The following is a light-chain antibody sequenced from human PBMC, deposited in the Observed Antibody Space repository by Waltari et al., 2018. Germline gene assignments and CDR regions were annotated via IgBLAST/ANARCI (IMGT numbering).Light chain of an antibody. Sequence: LSQPPSVSVAPGQAAQLPCARDNIGGQRVHWYQQKSGQAPILFIYFENDRPPGTPERFAGSSSGNTATLTISRVEAEDEGDYYCQVWLSNSDHPVFGSGTRVSVL. J-gene: IGLJ1*01. CDR2: FEN. V-gene: IGLV3-21*04. CDR3: QVWLSNSDHPV. CDR1: NIGGQR.